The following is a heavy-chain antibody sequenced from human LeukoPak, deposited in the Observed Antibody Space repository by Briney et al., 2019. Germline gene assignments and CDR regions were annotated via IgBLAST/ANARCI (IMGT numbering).Heavy chain of an antibody. D-gene: IGHD3-3*01. CDR3: ARGDFWSGYYYYGMDV. CDR2: ISAYNGNT. J-gene: IGHJ6*02. Sequence: GASVKVSCKASSYSFTSYGISWVRQAPGQGLEWMGWISAYNGNTNYAQKLQGRVTMTTDTSTSTAYMELRSLRSDDTAVYYCARGDFWSGYYYYGMDVWGQGTTVTVSS. V-gene: IGHV1-18*01. CDR1: SYSFTSYG.